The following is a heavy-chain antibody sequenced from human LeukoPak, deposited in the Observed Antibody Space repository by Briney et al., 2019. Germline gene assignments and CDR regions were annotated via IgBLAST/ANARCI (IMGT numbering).Heavy chain of an antibody. CDR3: AKDSIQYPTYFDY. CDR2: IWYDGSNK. J-gene: IGHJ4*02. V-gene: IGHV3-33*06. Sequence: GRSLRLSCAASGFTFSSYGMHWVRQAPGKGLEWVAVIWYDGSNKYHADSVKGRFTISRDNSKNTLYLQMNSLRAEDTALYYCAKDSIQYPTYFDYWGQGTLVTVSS. D-gene: IGHD4-11*01. CDR1: GFTFSSYG.